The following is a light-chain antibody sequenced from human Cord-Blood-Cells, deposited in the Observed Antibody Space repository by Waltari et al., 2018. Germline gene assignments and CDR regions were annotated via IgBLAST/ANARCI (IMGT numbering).Light chain of an antibody. J-gene: IGLJ2*01. V-gene: IGLV2-8*01. Sequence: QSALTQPPSASGSPGQSVTISCTRTSSDGGGYNYVSWYQQHPGKAPKRMSYDVSKRPSGVPDRFSGSKSGNTASLTVSGLQAEDEADYYFSSYAGSNNLVFGGGTKLTVL. CDR3: SSYAGSNNLV. CDR1: SSDGGGYNY. CDR2: DVS.